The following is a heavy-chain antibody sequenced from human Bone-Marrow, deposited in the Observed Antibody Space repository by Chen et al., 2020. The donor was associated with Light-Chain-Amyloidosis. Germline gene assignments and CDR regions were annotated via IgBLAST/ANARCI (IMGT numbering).Heavy chain of an antibody. CDR1: DGSITSGVYY. CDR3: TRDAITSGGVVVPDS. CDR2: IYTTGST. D-gene: IGHD3-16*02. V-gene: IGHV4-61*02. Sequence: QVQLQESGPRLVKPSQTLTPTCTVSDGSITSGVYYWNWIRQPAGKGLEWIGHIYTTGSTKYNPSLRSRLTISIDTSKSQFSLRLASVTAADTAIYYCTRDAITSGGVVVPDSWGQGTLVTVSS. J-gene: IGHJ4*02.